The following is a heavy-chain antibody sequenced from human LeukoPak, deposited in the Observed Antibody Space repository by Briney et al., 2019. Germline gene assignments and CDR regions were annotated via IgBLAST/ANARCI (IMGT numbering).Heavy chain of an antibody. D-gene: IGHD6-19*01. J-gene: IGHJ5*02. CDR3: ARGPIPAVAGPSWFDP. CDR1: GYTFTSYA. V-gene: IGHV1-3*01. CDR2: INAGNGNT. Sequence: ASVKVSCKASGYTFTSYAMHWVRQAPGQRLEWMGWINAGNGNTKYSQKFQGRVTITRDTSASTAYMELSSLRSEDTAVYYCARGPIPAVAGPSWFDPWGQGTLVTVSS.